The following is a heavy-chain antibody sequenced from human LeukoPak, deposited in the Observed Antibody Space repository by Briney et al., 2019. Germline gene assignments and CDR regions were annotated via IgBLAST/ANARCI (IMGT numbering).Heavy chain of an antibody. CDR2: IRYDGSNK. J-gene: IGHJ4*02. CDR1: GFTFSSYG. CDR3: ARVGEGAAKD. D-gene: IGHD1-26*01. V-gene: IGHV3-30*02. Sequence: AGGSLRLSCAASGFTFSSYGMHWVRQTPGKGLEWVAFIRYDGSNKYYADSVKGRFTISRDNSKNTLYLQMNSLRAEDTAVYYCARVGEGAAKDWGQGTLVTVSS.